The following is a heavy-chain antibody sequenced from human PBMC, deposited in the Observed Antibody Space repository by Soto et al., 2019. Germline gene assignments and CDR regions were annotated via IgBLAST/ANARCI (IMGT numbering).Heavy chain of an antibody. CDR3: ARCSLVVIPVPGFDP. V-gene: IGHV4-31*03. CDR1: GGSISGGGYY. Sequence: TLSLTCTVSGGSISGGGYYWSWIRQHPGRGLEWIGYIYYNGNTYYNPSLKSRVTVSVDTSKNQFSLNVRSVTAADTAVYYCARCSLVVIPVPGFDPWGQGTLVTVSS. CDR2: IYYNGNT. D-gene: IGHD2-15*01. J-gene: IGHJ5*02.